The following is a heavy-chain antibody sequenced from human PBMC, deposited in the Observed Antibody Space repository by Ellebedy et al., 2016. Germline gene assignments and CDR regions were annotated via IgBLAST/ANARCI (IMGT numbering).Heavy chain of an antibody. CDR2: MNPNTGNT. Sequence: ASVKVSXKASGYSFSSYDINWVRQATGQGLEWMGWMNPNTGNTGHAQKFQGRVTMTRNTSISTAYMELSSLRSEDTAVYYCKSSGYYPSWGQGTLVTVSS. CDR3: KSSGYYPS. D-gene: IGHD3-22*01. CDR1: GYSFSSYD. J-gene: IGHJ5*02. V-gene: IGHV1-8*01.